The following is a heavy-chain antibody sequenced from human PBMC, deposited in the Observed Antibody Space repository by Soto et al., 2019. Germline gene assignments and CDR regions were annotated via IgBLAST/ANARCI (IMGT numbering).Heavy chain of an antibody. CDR2: IYYSGST. Sequence: QVQLQESGPGLVKPSQTLSLTCTVSGGSISSGGYYWSWIRQHPGKGLEWLGYIYYSGSTYYHPSHKSRVTISVDTSKNQFSLELSSVTASDTAVSYCATEMKRVPASDNWFDPWGQGNLVTVSS. D-gene: IGHD2-2*01. CDR3: ATEMKRVPASDNWFDP. CDR1: GGSISSGGYY. V-gene: IGHV4-31*03. J-gene: IGHJ5*02.